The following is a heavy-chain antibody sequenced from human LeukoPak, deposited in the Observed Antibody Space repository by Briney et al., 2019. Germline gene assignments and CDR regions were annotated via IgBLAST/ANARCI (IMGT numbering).Heavy chain of an antibody. CDR2: INTYSGGT. V-gene: IGHV1-2*02. J-gene: IGHJ4*02. Sequence: ASVKVSCKASGYTFTGYYIHWVRQAPGQGLEWMGWINTYSGGTNFAQKFQGRVTMTRDTSISTAYMELSRLRSDDTAVYYCARTSVIAARSFDYWGQGTLVTVSS. CDR1: GYTFTGYY. CDR3: ARTSVIAARSFDY. D-gene: IGHD6-6*01.